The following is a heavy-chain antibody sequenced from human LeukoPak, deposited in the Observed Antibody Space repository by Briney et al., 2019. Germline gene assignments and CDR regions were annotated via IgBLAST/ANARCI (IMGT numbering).Heavy chain of an antibody. CDR1: GYNFSKYW. V-gene: IGHV5-51*01. J-gene: IGHJ4*02. CDR2: FYPGDSDT. CDR3: AKHLLGSATYPIDY. D-gene: IGHD3-10*01. Sequence: GGSLRLSCKGSGYNFSKYWIGWVRQVPGKGLEWVGIFYPGDSDTRYSPSFQGQVTISADKSIATAYLQWSSLQASDTAIYYCAKHLLGSATYPIDYWGQGTLVTVSS.